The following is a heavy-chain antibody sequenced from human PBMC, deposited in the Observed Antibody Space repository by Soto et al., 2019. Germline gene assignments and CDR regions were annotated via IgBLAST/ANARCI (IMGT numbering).Heavy chain of an antibody. Sequence: SETLSLTCSVSGGSISSGDNFWSWIRQYPGKGLEWIGFIYHSGSTYYNPSLKSRVTISVDTSKKQFSLNLSSVTAADTAVYYCARGFGSSSWDYWGQGTPVTVSS. CDR2: IYHSGST. D-gene: IGHD6-13*01. J-gene: IGHJ4*02. V-gene: IGHV4-31*02. CDR3: ARGFGSSSWDY. CDR1: GGSISSGDNF.